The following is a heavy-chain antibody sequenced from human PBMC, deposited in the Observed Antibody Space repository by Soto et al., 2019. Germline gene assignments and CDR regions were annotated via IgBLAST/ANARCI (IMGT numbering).Heavy chain of an antibody. D-gene: IGHD3-22*01. J-gene: IGHJ4*02. V-gene: IGHV3-23*01. CDR2: ISGSGGST. Sequence: XGSLGLSCAASGFTFSSYAMSWVRQAPGKGLEWVSAISGSGGSTYYADSVKGRFTISRDNSKNTLYLQMNSLRAEDTAVYYCAKVVGNYYDSSGYVDYWGQGTLVTVSS. CDR1: GFTFSSYA. CDR3: AKVVGNYYDSSGYVDY.